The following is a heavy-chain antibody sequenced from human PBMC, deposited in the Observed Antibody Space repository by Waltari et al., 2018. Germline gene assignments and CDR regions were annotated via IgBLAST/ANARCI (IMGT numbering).Heavy chain of an antibody. CDR2: IIPILGIA. V-gene: IGHV1-69*04. CDR3: ARGDDVLRVRWFDP. J-gene: IGHJ5*02. Sequence: QVQLVQSGAEVKKPGSSVKVSCKASGGTFSSYAISGVRQAPGQGLEWMGGIIPILGIANYAQKFQGRVTITADESTSTAYMELSSLRSEDTAVYYCARGDDVLRVRWFDPWGQGTLVTVSS. D-gene: IGHD3-3*01. CDR1: GGTFSSYA.